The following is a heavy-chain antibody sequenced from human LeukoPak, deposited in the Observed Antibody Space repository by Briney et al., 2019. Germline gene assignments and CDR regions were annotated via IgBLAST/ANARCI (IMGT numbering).Heavy chain of an antibody. Sequence: SETRSLTCTVSGASISYSSYYWGWIRQPPGEGLEWIWSMFYSGSTYYNPSLKSRVAISVDTSTNQFALKLGSVTDADTAVYYCASGTGTPPPPYYFDYWGQGTLVTVSS. J-gene: IGHJ4*02. CDR1: GASISYSSYY. CDR3: ASGTGTPPPPYYFDY. D-gene: IGHD1-7*01. V-gene: IGHV4-39*01. CDR2: MFYSGST.